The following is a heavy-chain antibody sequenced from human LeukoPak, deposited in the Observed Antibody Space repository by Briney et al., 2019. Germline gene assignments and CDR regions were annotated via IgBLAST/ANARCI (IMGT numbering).Heavy chain of an antibody. Sequence: PGGSLRLSCAASGFTFSSYSMNRVRQAPGKGLEWVSSISSSSSYIYYADSVKGRFTISRDNAKNSLYLQMNSLRAEDTAVYYCARDGVVVPAAIEAYYYYGMDVWAKGPRSPSP. D-gene: IGHD2-2*02. V-gene: IGHV3-21*01. CDR2: ISSSSSYI. CDR3: ARDGVVVPAAIEAYYYYGMDV. CDR1: GFTFSSYS. J-gene: IGHJ6*02.